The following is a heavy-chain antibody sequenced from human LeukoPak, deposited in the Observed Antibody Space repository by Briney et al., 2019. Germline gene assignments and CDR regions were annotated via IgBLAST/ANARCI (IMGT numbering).Heavy chain of an antibody. J-gene: IGHJ3*02. Sequence: GGSLRLSCAASGFTFDDYAMHWVRQAPGKGLEWVSLISWDGGSAYYADSVKGRFTISRDNSKNSLYLQMNSLRAEDTALYYCAKDISPGELRDDAFDIWGQGTMVTVSS. CDR2: ISWDGGSA. D-gene: IGHD1-26*01. V-gene: IGHV3-43D*03. CDR1: GFTFDDYA. CDR3: AKDISPGELRDDAFDI.